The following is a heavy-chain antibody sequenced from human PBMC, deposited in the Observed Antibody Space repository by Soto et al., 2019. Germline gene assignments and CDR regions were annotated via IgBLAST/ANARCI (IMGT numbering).Heavy chain of an antibody. J-gene: IGHJ4*02. V-gene: IGHV4-4*02. Sequence: QVQLQESGPGLVKPSETLSLSGAVSGVSITSTDWWSWVRQPPGKGLQWIGEVSLGGGANYNPSLKSRVTISVDNSKNQFSLTLNSVTAADTAVYFCAGSTADTTLKASSFWGQGTLVTVSS. CDR2: VSLGGGA. D-gene: IGHD4-4*01. CDR3: AGSTADTTLKASSF. CDR1: GVSITSTDW.